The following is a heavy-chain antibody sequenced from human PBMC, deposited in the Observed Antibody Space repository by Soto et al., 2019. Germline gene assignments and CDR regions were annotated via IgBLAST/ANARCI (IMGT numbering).Heavy chain of an antibody. D-gene: IGHD6-19*01. CDR2: IRSKANSYAT. V-gene: IGHV3-73*01. J-gene: IGHJ6*02. Sequence: GGSLRLSCAASGFTSSGSAMHWVRQASGKGLEWVGRIRSKANSYATAYAASVKGRFTISRDDSKNTACLQMNSLKTEDTAVYYCTSHYSSGWKGYYYYGMDVWGQGTTVTVSS. CDR1: GFTSSGSA. CDR3: TSHYSSGWKGYYYYGMDV.